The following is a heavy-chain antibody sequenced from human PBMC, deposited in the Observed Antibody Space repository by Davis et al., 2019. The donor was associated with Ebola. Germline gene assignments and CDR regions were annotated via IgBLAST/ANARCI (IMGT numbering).Heavy chain of an antibody. V-gene: IGHV1-8*03. Sequence: ASVKVSCKASGYTFTSYGISWVRQATGQGLEWMGWMNPNSGNTGYAQKFQGRVTITRNTSISTAYMELSSLRSEDTAVYYCARGPDCSSISCNYWFDPWGQGTLVTVSS. J-gene: IGHJ5*02. CDR1: GYTFTSYG. CDR3: ARGPDCSSISCNYWFDP. CDR2: MNPNSGNT. D-gene: IGHD2-2*01.